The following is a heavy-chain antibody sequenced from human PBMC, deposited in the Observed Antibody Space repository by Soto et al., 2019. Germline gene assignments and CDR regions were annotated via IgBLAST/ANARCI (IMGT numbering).Heavy chain of an antibody. CDR3: ARHPDNDNIWGSYRQDAFDI. J-gene: IGHJ3*02. V-gene: IGHV3-48*01. CDR1: GFTFSRHS. Sequence: EVQLVESGGGLAQPGGSLRLSCAASGFTFSRHSMNWVRQAPGKGLEWVSYISSSSSTIFYADSVKGRFTISRDNAKSSLYLQMNSLRAEDTAVYYCARHPDNDNIWGSYRQDAFDIWGQGTMVTVSS. D-gene: IGHD3-16*02. CDR2: ISSSSSTI.